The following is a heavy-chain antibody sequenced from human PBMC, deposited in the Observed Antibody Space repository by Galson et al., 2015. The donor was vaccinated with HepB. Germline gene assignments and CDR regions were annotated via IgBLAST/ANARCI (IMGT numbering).Heavy chain of an antibody. V-gene: IGHV3-15*01. CDR2: IKSTTDGGTT. D-gene: IGHD3-22*01. CDR3: TTSRYYDSSGYWAQPV. Sequence: SLRLSCAASGSTFSNAWVTWVRQAPGKRLEWVGRIKSTTDGGTTDYAAPVKGRFTISRDDSKNTLYLQMNSLKTEDTAVYYCTTSRYYDSSGYWAQPVWGQGTTVTVSS. CDR1: GSTFSNAW. J-gene: IGHJ6*02.